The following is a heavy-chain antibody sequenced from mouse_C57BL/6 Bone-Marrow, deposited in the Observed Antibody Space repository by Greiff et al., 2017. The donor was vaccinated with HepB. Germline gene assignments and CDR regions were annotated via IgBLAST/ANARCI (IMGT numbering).Heavy chain of an antibody. Sequence: EVQRVESGGGLVKPGGSLKLSCAASGFTFSSYAMSWVRQTPEKRLEWVATISDGGSYTYYPDNVKGRFTISRDNAKNNLYLQMSHLKSEDTAMYYCARVGLRRFAYWGQGTLVTVSA. D-gene: IGHD2-4*01. CDR3: ARVGLRRFAY. J-gene: IGHJ3*01. CDR2: ISDGGSYT. CDR1: GFTFSSYA. V-gene: IGHV5-4*01.